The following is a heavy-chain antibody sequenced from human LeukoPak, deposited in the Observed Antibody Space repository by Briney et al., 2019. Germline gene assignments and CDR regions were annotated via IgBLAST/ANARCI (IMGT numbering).Heavy chain of an antibody. CDR3: ARGPPRSYDIGAQPGWFDP. J-gene: IGHJ5*02. D-gene: IGHD3-22*01. CDR1: GGSFSGYY. V-gene: IGHV4-34*01. Sequence: SETLSLTCAVYGGSFSGYYWGWIRQPPGKGLEWIGEINHSGSTNYNPSLKSRVTISVDTSKNQFSLKLGSVTAADTAVYYCARGPPRSYDIGAQPGWFDPWGQGTLVTVSS. CDR2: INHSGST.